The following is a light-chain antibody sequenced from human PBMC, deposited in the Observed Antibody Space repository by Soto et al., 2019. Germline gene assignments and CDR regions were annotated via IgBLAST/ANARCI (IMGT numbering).Light chain of an antibody. Sequence: DIQMTQSPSTLSASVGDRVTITCRASQSISSWLAWYQQKPGKAPKLLIYKASNLETGVPSRFSGSGSGPEFTLTISRLQPDDFATSYCQQYNTYSPTFGQGTKVEIK. J-gene: IGKJ2*01. CDR3: QQYNTYSPT. CDR1: QSISSW. V-gene: IGKV1-5*03. CDR2: KAS.